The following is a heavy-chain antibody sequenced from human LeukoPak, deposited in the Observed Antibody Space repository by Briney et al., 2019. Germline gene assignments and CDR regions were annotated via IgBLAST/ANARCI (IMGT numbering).Heavy chain of an antibody. Sequence: GGSLRLSCAASGFTFSDYYMSWIRQAPGKGLEWVSYISSSSSYTNYADSVKGRFTISRDNAKNSLYLQMNSLRAEDTAVYYCARVGGAQWLAYFDYWGQGTLVTVSS. CDR2: ISSSSSYT. CDR3: ARVGGAQWLAYFDY. J-gene: IGHJ4*02. V-gene: IGHV3-11*06. CDR1: GFTFSDYY. D-gene: IGHD6-19*01.